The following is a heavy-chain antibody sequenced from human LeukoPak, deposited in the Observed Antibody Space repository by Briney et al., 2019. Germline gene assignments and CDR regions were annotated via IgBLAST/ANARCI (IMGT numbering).Heavy chain of an antibody. CDR3: AREGYGSGWDY. J-gene: IGHJ4*02. D-gene: IGHD4-17*01. CDR1: RFNFDDLR. V-gene: IGHV3-20*04. Sequence: TGGPLRLSCAASRFNFDDLRMSSVRQAPAKGLQWVSIINCPGGTTGHADSVKGRFTISRDNAKNSLYLQMNSLRVEDTAFYYCAREGYGSGWDYWGQGTLVTVSS. CDR2: INCPGGTT.